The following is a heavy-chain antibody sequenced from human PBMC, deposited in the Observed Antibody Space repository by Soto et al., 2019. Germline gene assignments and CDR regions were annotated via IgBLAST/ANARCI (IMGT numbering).Heavy chain of an antibody. J-gene: IGHJ6*02. CDR2: IYYSGST. D-gene: IGHD3-22*01. Sequence: SETLSLTCTVSGGSISSYYWSWIRQPPGKGLEWIGYIYYSGSTNYNPSLKSRVTISVDTSKNQFSLKLSSVTAADTAVYYCARKLEYDSSGYFPYYYYYGMDVWGQGTTVTVSS. CDR1: GGSISSYY. V-gene: IGHV4-59*01. CDR3: ARKLEYDSSGYFPYYYYYGMDV.